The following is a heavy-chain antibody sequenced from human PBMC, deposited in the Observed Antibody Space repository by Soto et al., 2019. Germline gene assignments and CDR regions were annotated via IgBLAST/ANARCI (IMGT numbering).Heavy chain of an antibody. Sequence: SVKVSCKASGGTFSSYAISWVRQAPGQGLEWMGGIIPIFGTANYAQKFQGRVTITADESTSTAYMELSSLRSEDTAVYYCAREYYYDSSGYPKGYGMDVWGQGATVTVSS. J-gene: IGHJ6*02. V-gene: IGHV1-69*13. CDR3: AREYYYDSSGYPKGYGMDV. CDR1: GGTFSSYA. D-gene: IGHD3-22*01. CDR2: IIPIFGTA.